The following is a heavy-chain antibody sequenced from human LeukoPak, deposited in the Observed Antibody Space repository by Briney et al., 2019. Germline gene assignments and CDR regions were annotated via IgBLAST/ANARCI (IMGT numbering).Heavy chain of an antibody. Sequence: PGGSLRLSCAASGFTFSSYSMNWVRQAPGKGLEWVSSISSSSCCIYYADSVKGRFTISRDNAKNSLYLQMNSLRAEDTAVYYCARVSDGAFDYWGQGTLVTVSS. J-gene: IGHJ4*02. V-gene: IGHV3-21*01. CDR2: ISSSSCCI. D-gene: IGHD1-26*01. CDR1: GFTFSSYS. CDR3: ARVSDGAFDY.